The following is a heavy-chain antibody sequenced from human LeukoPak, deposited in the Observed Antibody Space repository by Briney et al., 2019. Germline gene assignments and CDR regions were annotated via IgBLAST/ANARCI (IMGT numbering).Heavy chain of an antibody. CDR1: GGTFSSYA. J-gene: IGHJ4*02. CDR3: ARDVGSSGWYFRGRFDY. V-gene: IGHV1-69*13. CDR2: IIPIFGTT. Sequence: SVKVSCKASGGTFSSYAISWVRQAPGQGLEWMGGIIPIFGTTNYAQKFQGRVTITADESTSTAYMELSSLRSEDTAVYYCARDVGSSGWYFRGRFDYWGQGTLVTVSS. D-gene: IGHD6-19*01.